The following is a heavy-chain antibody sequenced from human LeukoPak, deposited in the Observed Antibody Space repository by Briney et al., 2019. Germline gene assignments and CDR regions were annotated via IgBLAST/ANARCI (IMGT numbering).Heavy chain of an antibody. CDR3: ARSFWSGYYYFDY. V-gene: IGHV4-59*11. CDR2: IYYSGST. CDR1: GGSISSHY. J-gene: IGHJ4*02. D-gene: IGHD3-3*01. Sequence: SETLSLTCTVSGGSISSHYWSWIRQPPGKGLEWIGYIYYSGSTNYNPSLKSRVTISVDTSKNQFSLKLSSVTAADTAVYYCARSFWSGYYYFDYWGQGTLVTVPS.